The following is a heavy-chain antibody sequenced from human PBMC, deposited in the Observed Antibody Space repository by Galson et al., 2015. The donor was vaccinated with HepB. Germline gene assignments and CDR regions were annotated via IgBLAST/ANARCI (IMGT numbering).Heavy chain of an antibody. J-gene: IGHJ4*02. CDR3: ARSKQQPWIQLRPYYFDY. D-gene: IGHD5-18*01. V-gene: IGHV1-3*01. CDR2: INAGNGNT. CDR1: GYTFTSYA. Sequence: SVKVSCKASGYTFTSYAMHWVRQAPGQRLEWMGWINAGNGNTKYSQKFQGRVTITRDTSASTAYMELSSLRSEDTAVYYCARSKQQPWIQLRPYYFDYWGQGTLVTVSS.